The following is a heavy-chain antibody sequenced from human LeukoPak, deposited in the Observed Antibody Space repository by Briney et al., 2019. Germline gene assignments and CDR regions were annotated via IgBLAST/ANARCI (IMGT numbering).Heavy chain of an antibody. V-gene: IGHV4-34*01. CDR2: INHSGST. D-gene: IGHD5-24*01. Sequence: PSETLSLTCAVYGGSFSGYYWSWIRQPPGKGLEWIGEINHSGSTNYNPSLKSRVTISVDTFKNQFSLKLSSVTAADTAVYYCASPSDGYNRALGYWGQGTLVTVSS. J-gene: IGHJ4*02. CDR1: GGSFSGYY. CDR3: ASPSDGYNRALGY.